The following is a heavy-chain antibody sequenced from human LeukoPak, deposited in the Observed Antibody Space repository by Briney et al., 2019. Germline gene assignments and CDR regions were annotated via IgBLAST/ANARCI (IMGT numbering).Heavy chain of an antibody. D-gene: IGHD2-2*01. CDR1: GGSINSYY. V-gene: IGHV4-59*08. Sequence: PSETLSLTCTVSGGSINSYYWNWIRQPPGQGLEWIGFIYSSGSTNYNPSLKSRVAISVDTSKNHFSLKLTSVTAADTAVYYCARLGIGVVPSAMLGDYYFDYWGQGTLVTVSS. CDR3: ARLGIGVVPSAMLGDYYFDY. CDR2: IYSSGST. J-gene: IGHJ4*02.